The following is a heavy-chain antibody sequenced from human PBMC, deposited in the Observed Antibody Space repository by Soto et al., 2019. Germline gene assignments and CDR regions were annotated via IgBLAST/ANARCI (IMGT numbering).Heavy chain of an antibody. CDR2: ISYDGSNK. V-gene: IGHV3-30-3*01. Sequence: PGGSLRLSCAASGFTFSSNAIHWVRQAPGKGLERVAVISYDGSNKYYADSVKGRFTISRDNAKNSLYLQMNSLRAEDTAVYYCARDYDFWSGYYGSPYYFDYWGQGTLVTVSS. CDR3: ARDYDFWSGYYGSPYYFDY. D-gene: IGHD3-3*01. J-gene: IGHJ4*02. CDR1: GFTFSSNA.